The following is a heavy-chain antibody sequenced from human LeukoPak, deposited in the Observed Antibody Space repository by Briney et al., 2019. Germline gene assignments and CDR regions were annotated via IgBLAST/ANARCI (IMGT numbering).Heavy chain of an antibody. Sequence: ASVRVSCKTSGYIFTNYAIHWVRQAPGQRLGWMGWINVGNGHTIYSQKFQGRVTITRDTSANTAYMELSSLRSEDTALYYCARGPILTGNYPPDDFWGQGTLVTVSS. D-gene: IGHD3-9*01. CDR2: INVGNGHT. CDR1: GYIFTNYA. V-gene: IGHV1-3*01. J-gene: IGHJ4*02. CDR3: ARGPILTGNYPPDDF.